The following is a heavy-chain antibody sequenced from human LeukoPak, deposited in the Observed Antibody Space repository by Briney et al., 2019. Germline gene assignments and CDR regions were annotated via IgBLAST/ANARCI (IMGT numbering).Heavy chain of an antibody. CDR1: GGSISSYY. CDR3: ARKVVADTAFDF. V-gene: IGHV4-59*08. D-gene: IGHD2-15*01. CDR2: IYHSGST. J-gene: IGHJ4*02. Sequence: SETLSLTCTVSGGSISSYYWSWIRQPPGKGLEWIGFIYHSGSTNYNPSLKSRVTISIDTSKKQFLLDLSSVTAADTAVYYCARKVVADTAFDFWGQGTLVTVSS.